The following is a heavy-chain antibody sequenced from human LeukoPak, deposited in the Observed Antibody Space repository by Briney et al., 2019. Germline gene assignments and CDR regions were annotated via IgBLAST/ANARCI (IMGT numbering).Heavy chain of an antibody. V-gene: IGHV3-7*03. CDR1: GFTLTNYW. J-gene: IGHJ4*02. D-gene: IGHD3-22*01. CDR2: VKQDGSGE. Sequence: GGSLRLSCAASGFTLTNYWMSWVRQAPGKGLEWVANVKQDGSGEYYVDSVKGRFTISRDNAKNSLYLQMNSLRAEDTAVYYCARDKGDYDTSGSLFVFGGQGTLVTVSS. CDR3: ARDKGDYDTSGSLFVF.